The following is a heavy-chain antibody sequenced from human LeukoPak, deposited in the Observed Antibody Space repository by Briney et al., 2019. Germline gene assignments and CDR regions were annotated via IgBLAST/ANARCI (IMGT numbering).Heavy chain of an antibody. Sequence: GGSLRLTCAASGFTFSSYAMSWVRQAPGKGLEWVSAISGSGGSTYYADSVKGRFTISRDNSKNTLYLQMNSLRAEDTAVYYCAKHCSSTSCYTDWGQGTLVTVSS. CDR3: AKHCSSTSCYTD. CDR2: ISGSGGST. V-gene: IGHV3-23*01. CDR1: GFTFSSYA. D-gene: IGHD2-2*02. J-gene: IGHJ4*02.